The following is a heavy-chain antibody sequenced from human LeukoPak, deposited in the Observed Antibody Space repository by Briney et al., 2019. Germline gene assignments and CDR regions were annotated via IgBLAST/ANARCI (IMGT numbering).Heavy chain of an antibody. CDR2: IVVGSGNT. V-gene: IGHV1-58*02. CDR1: GFTFTSSA. D-gene: IGHD3-16*02. CDR3: AAAGRYYVWGSYRPQSNGMDV. J-gene: IGHJ6*02. Sequence: GASVKVPCKASGFTFTSSAMQWVRQARGQRLEWIGWIVVGSGNTNYAQKFQERVTITRDMSTSTAYMELSSLRSEDTAVYYCAAAGRYYVWGSYRPQSNGMDVWGQGTTVTVSS.